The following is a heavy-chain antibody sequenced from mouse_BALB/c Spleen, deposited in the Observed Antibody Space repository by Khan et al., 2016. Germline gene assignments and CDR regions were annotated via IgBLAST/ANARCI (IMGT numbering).Heavy chain of an antibody. CDR1: GYTFTNYG. V-gene: IGHV9-3*02. CDR2: INTNTGAP. D-gene: IGHD2-10*02. J-gene: IGHJ4*01. CDR3: ARWYGNYALDY. Sequence: QIQLVQSGPELKKPGETVKISCKASGYTFTNYGVHWVKQAPGKGLKWMGWINTNTGAPTYAEEFKGRFAFSLETSASTAFLQIDNLKNEHTATYFCARWYGNYALDYWGQGTSVTVSS.